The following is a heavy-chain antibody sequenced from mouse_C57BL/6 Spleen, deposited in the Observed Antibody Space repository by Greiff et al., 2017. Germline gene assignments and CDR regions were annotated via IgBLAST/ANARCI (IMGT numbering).Heavy chain of an antibody. Sequence: QVQLQQPGAELVMPGASVKLSCKASGYTFTSSWMHWVKQRPGQGLEWIGEIDPSDSYTNYNQKFKGKSTLTVDKSSSTAYMQLSSLTSEDSAVYYCARAIGSKGDFDYWGQGTTLTVSS. V-gene: IGHV1-69*01. J-gene: IGHJ2*01. CDR2: IDPSDSYT. CDR1: GYTFTSSW. CDR3: ARAIGSKGDFDY.